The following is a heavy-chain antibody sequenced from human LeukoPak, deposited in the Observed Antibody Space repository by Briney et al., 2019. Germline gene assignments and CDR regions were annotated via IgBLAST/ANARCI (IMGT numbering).Heavy chain of an antibody. CDR3: ARTYYDSGYDY. J-gene: IGHJ4*02. CDR1: GFTVSSNY. Sequence: GSLRLSCAASGFTVSSNYMSWVRQAPGKGLEWVSVIYSGGSTYYADSVKGRFTISRDNSKNTLYLQMNSLRAEDTAVYYCARTYYDSGYDYWGQGTLVTVSS. V-gene: IGHV3-53*01. CDR2: IYSGGST. D-gene: IGHD3-22*01.